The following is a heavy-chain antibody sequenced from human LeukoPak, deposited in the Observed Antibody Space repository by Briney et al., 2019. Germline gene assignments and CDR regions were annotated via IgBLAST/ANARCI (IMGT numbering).Heavy chain of an antibody. D-gene: IGHD3-10*01. J-gene: IGHJ5*02. V-gene: IGHV4-39*01. Sequence: SETLSLTCTVSGGSISSSSYYWGWIRQPPGKGLEWIGSIYYSGSTYYNPSLKSRVTISVDTSKNQFSLKLSSVTAADTAVYCCASLLWFGELSPVNWFDPWGQGTLVTVSS. CDR1: GGSISSSSYY. CDR2: IYYSGST. CDR3: ASLLWFGELSPVNWFDP.